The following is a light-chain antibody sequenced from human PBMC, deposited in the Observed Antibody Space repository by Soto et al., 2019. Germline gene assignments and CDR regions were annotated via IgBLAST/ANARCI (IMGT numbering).Light chain of an antibody. J-gene: IGKJ1*01. V-gene: IGKV3-15*01. CDR3: QQYNNWPPWT. Sequence: EIVMTQSPATLSVSPGERATLSCRASQSVSSNLAWYQQKPGQAPRLLIYGASTRATGIPARFSGSGSGTDFTLTFSRLQSEDFAVYHCQQYNNWPPWTFGQGTKVEIK. CDR1: QSVSSN. CDR2: GAS.